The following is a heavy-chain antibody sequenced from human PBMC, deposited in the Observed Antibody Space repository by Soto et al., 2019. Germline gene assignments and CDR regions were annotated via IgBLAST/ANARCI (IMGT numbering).Heavy chain of an antibody. J-gene: IGHJ5*02. CDR3: ARRGYSGYEYNWFDP. D-gene: IGHD5-12*01. V-gene: IGHV1-46*01. Sequence: QVQLVQSGAEVKKPGASVKVSCKASGYTFTSYYMHWVRQAPGQGLEWMGIINPSGGSTSYAQKFQGRVTMTRDTSTSTVYMELSSMRSEDTAVYYCARRGYSGYEYNWFDPWGQGTLVTVSS. CDR2: INPSGGST. CDR1: GYTFTSYY.